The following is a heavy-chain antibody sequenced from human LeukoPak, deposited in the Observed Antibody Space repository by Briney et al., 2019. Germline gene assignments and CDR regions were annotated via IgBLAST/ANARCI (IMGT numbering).Heavy chain of an antibody. CDR2: INHSGST. CDR3: AREFLVVPAAMPARSYYYYGMDV. CDR1: GGSFSGYY. V-gene: IGHV4-34*01. J-gene: IGHJ6*04. Sequence: PSETLSLTCAVYGGSFSGYYWSWIRQPPGKGLEWIGEINHSGSTNYNPSLKSRATISVDTSKNQFSLKLSSVTAADTAVYYCAREFLVVPAAMPARSYYYYGMDVWGKGTTVTVSS. D-gene: IGHD2-2*01.